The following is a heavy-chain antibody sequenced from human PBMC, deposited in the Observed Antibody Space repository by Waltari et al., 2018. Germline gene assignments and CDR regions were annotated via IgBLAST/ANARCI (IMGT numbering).Heavy chain of an antibody. J-gene: IGHJ4*02. CDR2: IWDDGGDK. CDR3: AKDLRTSGWYHYFDY. D-gene: IGHD6-19*01. CDR1: GFIFSNYG. Sequence: QVQLVESGGGVVQPGTSLILSCAASGFIFSNYGMHWVRQAPGKGLEWVAFIWDDGGDKYYSDSVRGRFTVSKDNSKQTLYLQMNSLRADDTAVYYCAKDLRTSGWYHYFDYWGQGTRVTVSS. V-gene: IGHV3-33*06.